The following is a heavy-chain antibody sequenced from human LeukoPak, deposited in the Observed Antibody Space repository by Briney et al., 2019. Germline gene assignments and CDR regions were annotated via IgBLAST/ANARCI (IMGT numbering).Heavy chain of an antibody. CDR2: ISWNSGSI. J-gene: IGHJ4*02. CDR3: AKDVRFGELSYFDY. Sequence: GGSLRLSCAASGFTFDDYAMHWVRQAPGKGLEWVSGISWNSGSIGYADSVKGRFTISRDNAKNSLYLQMNSLRAEDTALYYYAKDVRFGELSYFDYWGQGTLVTVSS. CDR1: GFTFDDYA. V-gene: IGHV3-9*01. D-gene: IGHD3-10*01.